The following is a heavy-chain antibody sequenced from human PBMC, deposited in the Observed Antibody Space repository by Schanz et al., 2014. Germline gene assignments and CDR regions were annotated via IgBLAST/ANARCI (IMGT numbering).Heavy chain of an antibody. D-gene: IGHD4-17*01. CDR1: GYSLNELS. Sequence: QVQLVQSGAEVKKPGASVKVSCKVSGYSLNELSMHWVRQAPGRGLEWMGGFHHEDGDTVYAQKFRGRVTMTRHTSISTAYMELSSLRSEDTAVYYCARAPVTVGPYHYYMDVWGKGTTVTVSS. CDR2: FHHEDGDT. CDR3: ARAPVTVGPYHYYMDV. J-gene: IGHJ6*03. V-gene: IGHV1-24*01.